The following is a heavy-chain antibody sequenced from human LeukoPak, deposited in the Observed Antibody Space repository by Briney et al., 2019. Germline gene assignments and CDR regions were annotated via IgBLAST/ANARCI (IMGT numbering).Heavy chain of an antibody. J-gene: IGHJ4*02. CDR1: GGSISSYY. D-gene: IGHD1-26*01. CDR2: IYYSGST. CDR3: ARAQVGIVGATEFAY. Sequence: SETLSLTCTVSGGSISSYYWTGIRQPPGKGLEWIGYIYYSGSTKYNPSLKSRVTISVDSSKNHFSLKLSSVTAADTAVYYCARAQVGIVGATEFAYWGQGTLVTVSS. V-gene: IGHV4-59*08.